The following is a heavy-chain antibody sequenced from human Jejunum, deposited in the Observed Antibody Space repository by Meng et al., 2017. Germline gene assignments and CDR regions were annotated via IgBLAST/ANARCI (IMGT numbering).Heavy chain of an antibody. D-gene: IGHD2-15*01. V-gene: IGHV3-33*01. CDR3: ATRNSDGSNFKD. CDR1: GFSFSSYV. J-gene: IGHJ4*02. Sequence: GGSLRLSCAASGFSFSSYVMHWVRQAPGKGLEWVAVLWYDGSIEKYADSVKGRFTISRDNVKYTLDLEMNSLRVEDTAVYYCATRNSDGSNFKDWGPGTLVTVSS. CDR2: LWYDGSIE.